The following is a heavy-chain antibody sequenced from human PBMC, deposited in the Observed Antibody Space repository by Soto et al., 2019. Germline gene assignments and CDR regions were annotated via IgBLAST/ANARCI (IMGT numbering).Heavy chain of an antibody. CDR2: IPNSGGP. D-gene: IGHD1-1*01. CDR3: AASQMGLISVLGT. V-gene: IGHV4-59*01. J-gene: IGHJ4*02. CDR1: GGSMKSFF. Sequence: SETLSLTCTVSGGSMKSFFWSWIRQPPGKGLEWIGYIPNSGGPTYTPSLKSRVTIAIDTSRNQFSLRLTSVTTADTAVYYCAASQMGLISVLGTWGQGIQVTVSS.